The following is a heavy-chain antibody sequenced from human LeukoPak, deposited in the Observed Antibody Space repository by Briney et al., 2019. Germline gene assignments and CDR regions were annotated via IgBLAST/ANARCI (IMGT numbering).Heavy chain of an antibody. CDR3: ARSPVGSSALGY. CDR2: IHPNSGGT. J-gene: IGHJ4*02. V-gene: IGHV1-2*02. CDR1: GYTFTGYY. D-gene: IGHD3-10*01. Sequence: ASVKVSCKASGYTFTGYYMHWVRQAPGQGLEWMGWIHPNSGGTNYAQKFQGRVTMTRDTSISTAYMELSRLRSDDTAVYYCARSPVGSSALGYWGQGTLVTVSS.